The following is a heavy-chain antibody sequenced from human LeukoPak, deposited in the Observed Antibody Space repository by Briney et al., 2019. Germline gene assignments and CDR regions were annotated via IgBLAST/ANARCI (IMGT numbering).Heavy chain of an antibody. CDR3: ARDQVATIARYYYYYYMDV. CDR2: ISSSGSTI. Sequence: GGSLRLSCAASGFTFSSYEMNWVRQAPGKGLEWVSYISSSGSTIYYADSVKGRFTISRDNAKNSLYLQMNSLRAEDTAVYYCARDQVATIARYYYYYYMDVWGKGTTVTVSS. V-gene: IGHV3-48*03. CDR1: GFTFSSYE. D-gene: IGHD5-12*01. J-gene: IGHJ6*03.